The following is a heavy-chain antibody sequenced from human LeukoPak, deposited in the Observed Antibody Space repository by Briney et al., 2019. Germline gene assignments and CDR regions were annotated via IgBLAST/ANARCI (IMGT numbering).Heavy chain of an antibody. Sequence: GGSLGLSCAASGFTFDDYAMHWVRQAPGKGLEWVSGISWNSGSIDYADSVKGRFTISRDNAKNSLYLQMNSLRPEDTAFYYCAKAEGFFGGYYDHWGQGTLVTVSS. V-gene: IGHV3-9*01. CDR2: ISWNSGSI. CDR1: GFTFDDYA. CDR3: AKAEGFFGGYYDH. D-gene: IGHD4-23*01. J-gene: IGHJ4*02.